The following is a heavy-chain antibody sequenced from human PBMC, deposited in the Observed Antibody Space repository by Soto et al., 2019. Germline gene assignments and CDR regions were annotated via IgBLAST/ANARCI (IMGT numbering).Heavy chain of an antibody. V-gene: IGHV3-23*01. D-gene: IGHD6-19*01. Sequence: PGGSLRLSCAASGFTFSSYAMSWVRQAPGKGLEWVSAISGSGGSTYYADSVKGRFTISRDNSKNTLYLQMNSLRAEDTAVYYCAKDPRYSSGWPGYFDDWGQGTLVTVSS. CDR2: ISGSGGST. J-gene: IGHJ4*02. CDR3: AKDPRYSSGWPGYFDD. CDR1: GFTFSSYA.